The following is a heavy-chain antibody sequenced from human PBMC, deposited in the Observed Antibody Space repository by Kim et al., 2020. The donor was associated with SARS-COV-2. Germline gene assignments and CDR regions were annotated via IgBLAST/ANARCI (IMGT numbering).Heavy chain of an antibody. CDR2: IYSGGNT. J-gene: IGHJ3*01. CDR3: TRGEVYCTSSSCNTDNGDRYAFDF. Sequence: GGSLRLSCAASGFTVSRNHMNWVRQAPGKGLEWVSLIYSGGNTYYADSVKGRFIISRDNSKNTLYLQMNSLRAEDTAVYYCTRGEVYCTSSSCNTDNGDRYAFDFWGQGTMVTVSS. CDR1: GFTVSRNH. V-gene: IGHV3-66*01. D-gene: IGHD2-2*02.